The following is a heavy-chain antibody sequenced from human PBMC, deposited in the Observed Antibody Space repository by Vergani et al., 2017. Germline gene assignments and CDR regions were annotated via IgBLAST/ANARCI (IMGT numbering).Heavy chain of an antibody. CDR3: AGARTTITGTTGTFDY. V-gene: IGHV4-59*10. Sequence: QVQLQQWGAGLLKPSETLSLTCAVYGGSFSGYYWSWIRQPAGKGLEWIGRIYTSGSTNYNPSLKSRVTISVDTSKNQFSLKLSSVTAADTAVYYCAGARTTITGTTGTFDYWGQGTLVTVSS. J-gene: IGHJ4*02. D-gene: IGHD1-7*01. CDR2: IYTSGST. CDR1: GGSFSGYY.